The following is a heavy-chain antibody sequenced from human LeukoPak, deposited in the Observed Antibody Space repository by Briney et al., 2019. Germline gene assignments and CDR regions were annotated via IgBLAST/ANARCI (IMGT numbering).Heavy chain of an antibody. V-gene: IGHV3-23*01. D-gene: IGHD2-15*01. Sequence: PGGSLRLSCAASGCTFSSYAMIWVRQAPGKGLEWLSAISGSGESTYYADSVKGRFTISRDNSKNTLSLQINSLRADGTAVYYCAKQFSSAVGSAVDCWGQGTLVTVSS. J-gene: IGHJ4*02. CDR2: ISGSGEST. CDR1: GCTFSSYA. CDR3: AKQFSSAVGSAVDC.